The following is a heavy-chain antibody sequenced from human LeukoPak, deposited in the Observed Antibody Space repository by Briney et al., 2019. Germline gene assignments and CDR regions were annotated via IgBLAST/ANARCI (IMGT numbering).Heavy chain of an antibody. CDR2: IYYSGST. D-gene: IGHD3-10*01. CDR1: GGSISRYY. CDR3: ARSPVWFGELLFDY. J-gene: IGHJ4*02. Sequence: SETLSLTCSVSGGSISRYYWGWIRQPPGKGLEWIGSIYYSGSTYYNPSLKSRVTISVDTSKNQFSLKLSSVTAADTAVYYCARSPVWFGELLFDYWGQGTLVTVSS. V-gene: IGHV4-39*01.